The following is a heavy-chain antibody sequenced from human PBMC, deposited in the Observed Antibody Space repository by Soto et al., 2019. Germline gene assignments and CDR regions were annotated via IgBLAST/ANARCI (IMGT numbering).Heavy chain of an antibody. D-gene: IGHD2-21*02. V-gene: IGHV1-3*05. CDR1: GYTFTSYA. Sequence: QVQLVQSGAEEKKPGASVKVSCKASGYTFTSYAMHWVRQAPGQSLEWMGWINAGNGNTKCLQKFQGRVTITRDTSASTAYMKLSSLRSEDTAVYYCASRIVVVTALDYWGQGTVVTVSS. J-gene: IGHJ4*02. CDR3: ASRIVVVTALDY. CDR2: INAGNGNT.